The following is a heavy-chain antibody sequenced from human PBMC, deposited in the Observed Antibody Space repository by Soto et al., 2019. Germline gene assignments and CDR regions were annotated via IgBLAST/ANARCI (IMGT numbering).Heavy chain of an antibody. CDR1: GFTFSGSA. CDR3: SREFWSGSP. V-gene: IGHV3-73*02. CDR2: IEKKTHNYAT. Sequence: EVQLVESGGGLVQPGGSLKLSCAASGFTFSGSAMHWVRQASGKGLEWVGRIEKKTHNYATVYAASVKGRFTISRDDSKNTAYLEMNSLKTEDTAIYYCSREFWSGSPWGQGTVVTVSS. J-gene: IGHJ4*02. D-gene: IGHD3-3*01.